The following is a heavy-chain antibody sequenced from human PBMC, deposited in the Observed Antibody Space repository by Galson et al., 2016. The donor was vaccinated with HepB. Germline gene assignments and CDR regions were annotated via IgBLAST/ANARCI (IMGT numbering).Heavy chain of an antibody. CDR2: IYYTEKT. Sequence: SETLSLTCTVSGGSILSGSYYWSWVRQPPGEGLEWIGYIYYTEKTNYNPSLKSRVTISVDRSKNQFSLNLKSVSPADTAVYFCTRGEYTSSAFDIWGRGTMVTVSS. D-gene: IGHD2/OR15-2a*01. CDR3: TRGEYTSSAFDI. J-gene: IGHJ3*02. CDR1: GGSILSGSYY. V-gene: IGHV4-61*01.